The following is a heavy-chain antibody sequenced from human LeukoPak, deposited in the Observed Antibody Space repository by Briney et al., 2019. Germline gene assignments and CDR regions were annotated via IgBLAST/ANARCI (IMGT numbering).Heavy chain of an antibody. CDR1: GGSISSYY. D-gene: IGHD3-10*01. CDR2: IYYSGST. J-gene: IGHJ4*02. Sequence: SETLSLTCTVSGGSISSYYWSWIRQPPGKGLEWIGYIYYSGSTNYNSSFKSRVTISVDKAKNQFSLNLNSVTAADTAVYYCARGGDRSFDYWGQGTLVTVSS. CDR3: ARGGDRSFDY. V-gene: IGHV4-59*12.